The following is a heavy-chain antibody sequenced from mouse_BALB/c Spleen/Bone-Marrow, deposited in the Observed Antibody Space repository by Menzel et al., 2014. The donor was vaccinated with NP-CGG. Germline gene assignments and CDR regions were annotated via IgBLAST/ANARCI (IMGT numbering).Heavy chain of an antibody. CDR3: ARSLHYLYFDV. Sequence: VQLQQSAAELARPGASVKMSCKASGYTFTSYTMHWVKQRPGQGLEWIGYINPSSGYTEYNQKFKDKTTLTADKSSSTAYMRLSSLTSEDSAVYYCARSLHYLYFDVWGAGTTVTVSS. CDR2: INPSSGYT. D-gene: IGHD1-2*01. J-gene: IGHJ1*01. V-gene: IGHV1-4*02. CDR1: GYTFTSYT.